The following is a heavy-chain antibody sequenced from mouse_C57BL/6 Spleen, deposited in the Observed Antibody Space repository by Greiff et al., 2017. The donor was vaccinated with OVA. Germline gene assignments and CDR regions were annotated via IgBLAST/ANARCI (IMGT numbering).Heavy chain of an antibody. CDR3: VYGNYGGFAY. V-gene: IGHV1-82*01. D-gene: IGHD2-1*01. CDR2: IYPGDGDT. Sequence: QVQLQQSGPELVKPGASVKISCKASGYAFSSSWMNWVKQRPGKGLEWIGRIYPGDGDTNYNGKFKGKATLTAEKSSSTAYMQLSSLTSEDSAVYFCVYGNYGGFAYWGQGTLVTVSA. J-gene: IGHJ3*01. CDR1: GYAFSSSW.